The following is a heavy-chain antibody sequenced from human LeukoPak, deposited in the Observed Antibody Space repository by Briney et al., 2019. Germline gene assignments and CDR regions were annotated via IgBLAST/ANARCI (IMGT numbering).Heavy chain of an antibody. V-gene: IGHV3-21*01. J-gene: IGHJ4*02. Sequence: GGSLRLSCVASGFTFSSYSMNWVRQAPGKGLEWVSSISSSSSYIYYADSVKGRFTISRDNAKNSLYLQMNSLRAEDTAVYYCARDPHYYDSSGLDYWGQGTLVTVSS. CDR3: ARDPHYYDSSGLDY. CDR1: GFTFSSYS. CDR2: ISSSSSYI. D-gene: IGHD3-22*01.